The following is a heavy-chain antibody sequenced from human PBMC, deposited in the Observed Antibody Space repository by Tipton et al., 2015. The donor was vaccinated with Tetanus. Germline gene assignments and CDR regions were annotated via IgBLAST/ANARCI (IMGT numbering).Heavy chain of an antibody. D-gene: IGHD3-22*01. Sequence: SLRLSCAASEFTFSSYSMNWVRQAPGKGLEWVSYISSSSRTIYYADSVKGRFTISRDNAKNSLYLQTNSLRDEDTAVYYCARKTFYYDSSGEEDAFDTWGQGTMVTVSS. CDR3: ARKTFYYDSSGEEDAFDT. CDR2: ISSSSRTI. CDR1: EFTFSSYS. J-gene: IGHJ3*02. V-gene: IGHV3-48*02.